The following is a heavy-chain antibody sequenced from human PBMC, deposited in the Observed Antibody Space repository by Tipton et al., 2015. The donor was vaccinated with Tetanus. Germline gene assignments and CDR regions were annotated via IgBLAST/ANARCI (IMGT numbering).Heavy chain of an antibody. CDR2: IYYSGST. CDR1: GGSISSYY. J-gene: IGHJ4*02. CDR3: ARNRVGVRGLLIEQPLDS. D-gene: IGHD3-10*01. V-gene: IGHV4-59*01. Sequence: TLSLTCTVSGGSISSYYWSWIRQPPGKGLEWIGYIYYSGSTNYNPSLKSRVTISVDTSKNQFSLKLSSVTAADTAVYYCARNRVGVRGLLIEQPLDSWGPGTLVTVSS.